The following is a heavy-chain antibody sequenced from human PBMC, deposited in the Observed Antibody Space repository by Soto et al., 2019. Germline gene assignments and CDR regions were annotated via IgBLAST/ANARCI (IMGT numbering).Heavy chain of an antibody. Sequence: EVQLVESGGGLVKPGGSLRLSCAASGFTFSSYSMNWVRQAPGKGLEWVSSISSSSSYIYHADSVKGRFTISRDNAKNSLYLQMNSLRAEDTAVYYCARDPGRDGYIGRYYYYGMDVWGQGTTVTVSS. CDR1: GFTFSSYS. CDR3: ARDPGRDGYIGRYYYYGMDV. CDR2: ISSSSSYI. V-gene: IGHV3-21*01. J-gene: IGHJ6*02. D-gene: IGHD5-12*01.